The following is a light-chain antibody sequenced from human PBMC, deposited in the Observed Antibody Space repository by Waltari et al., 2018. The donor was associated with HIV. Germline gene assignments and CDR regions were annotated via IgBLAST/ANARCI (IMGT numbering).Light chain of an antibody. CDR3: QQYSTHYA. V-gene: IGKV1-5*03. Sequence: IQMTQSPSSLSASVGATVILTCRASQDIDNWLAWYHQKPGRAPKLLISMTSVLESGVPSRFSGSGSGTTFTLTITGLQPDDFGTYFCQQYSTHYAFGQGTRVE. J-gene: IGKJ2*01. CDR1: QDIDNW. CDR2: MTS.